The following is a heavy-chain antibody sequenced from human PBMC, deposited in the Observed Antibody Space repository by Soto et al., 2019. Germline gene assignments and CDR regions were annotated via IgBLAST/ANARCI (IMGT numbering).Heavy chain of an antibody. CDR1: GGSSKSGSYS. CDR2: VYHTGRT. D-gene: IGHD3-3*01. Sequence: SETLSLTCTVSGGSSKSGSYSWSWIRQPPGKGLEWIGYVYHTGRTSYNPSLKSRVSISMDTSKNQFSLKLSSVTAADTAVYYCARGGYDFWRGPWVLGYYYGMDVWGQGTTVTVSS. V-gene: IGHV4-61*01. J-gene: IGHJ6*02. CDR3: ARGGYDFWRGPWVLGYYYGMDV.